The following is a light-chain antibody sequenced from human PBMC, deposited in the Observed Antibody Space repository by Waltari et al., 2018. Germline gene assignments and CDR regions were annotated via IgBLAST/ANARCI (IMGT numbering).Light chain of an antibody. CDR1: QDIYNY. Sequence: DVQLTQSPSSLSASVGDRVTITCQAGQDIYNYFNWFQQKPGKAPKLLIYAASNLETGVPSRFSGSRSGTDFTFTISSLQPEDVATYYCQQYENFPYSFGQGTKLEIK. V-gene: IGKV1-33*01. CDR2: AAS. CDR3: QQYENFPYS. J-gene: IGKJ2*03.